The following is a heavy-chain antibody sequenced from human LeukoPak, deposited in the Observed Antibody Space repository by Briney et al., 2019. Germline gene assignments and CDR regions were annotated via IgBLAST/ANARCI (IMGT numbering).Heavy chain of an antibody. V-gene: IGHV3-30*02. D-gene: IGHD3-22*01. J-gene: IGHJ4*02. CDR2: IRYDGSNK. CDR1: GFTFSSYG. Sequence: GGSLRLSCAASGFTFSSYGMHWVRQAPGKGLEWVAFIRYDGSNKYYADSVKGRFTISRDNSKNTLYLQMNSLRAEDTAAYYCAGWYYDSSGIRYWGQGTLVTVSS. CDR3: AGWYYDSSGIRY.